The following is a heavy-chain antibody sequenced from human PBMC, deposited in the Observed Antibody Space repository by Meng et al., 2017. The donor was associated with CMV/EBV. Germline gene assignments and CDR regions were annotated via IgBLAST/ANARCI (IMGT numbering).Heavy chain of an antibody. Sequence: GESLKISCAASGFTFSSYAMSWVRQASGKGLEWVSVIYSGGSSTYYADSVKGRFTISRDNSKNTLYLQMNSLGAEDTAVYYCAKATKPSSSWAIPFDYWGQGTLVTVSS. CDR1: GFTFSSYA. J-gene: IGHJ4*02. V-gene: IGHV3-23*03. D-gene: IGHD6-13*01. CDR2: IYSGGSST. CDR3: AKATKPSSSWAIPFDY.